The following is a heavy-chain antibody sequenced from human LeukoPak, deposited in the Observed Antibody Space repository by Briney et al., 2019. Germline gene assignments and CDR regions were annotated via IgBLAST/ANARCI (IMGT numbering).Heavy chain of an antibody. CDR2: ITQDGSRN. CDR3: ARLTH. CDR1: GFSFSSYW. V-gene: IGHV3-7*01. D-gene: IGHD1-14*01. J-gene: IGHJ4*02. Sequence: GGSLRLSCAASGFSFSSYWMYWVRQAPGKGLEWVASITQDGSRNYHADSVEGRFTISRDNAKNSLYLQMNSLRGEGTAVYYCARLTHWGQGTLVTVSS.